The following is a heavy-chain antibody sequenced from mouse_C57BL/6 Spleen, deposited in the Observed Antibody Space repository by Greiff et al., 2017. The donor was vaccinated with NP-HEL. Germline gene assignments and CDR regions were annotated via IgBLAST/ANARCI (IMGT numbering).Heavy chain of an antibody. CDR1: GYTFTSYW. J-gene: IGHJ1*03. D-gene: IGHD1-1*01. V-gene: IGHV1-69*01. Sequence: VQLQQPGAELVMPGASVKLSCKASGYTFTSYWMHWVKQRPGQGLEWIGEIDPSDSYTNYNQKFKGKSTLTVDKSSSTAYMQLSSLTSEDSAVYYCARFSYYGSSSYWYFDVWGTGTTVTVSS. CDR2: IDPSDSYT. CDR3: ARFSYYGSSSYWYFDV.